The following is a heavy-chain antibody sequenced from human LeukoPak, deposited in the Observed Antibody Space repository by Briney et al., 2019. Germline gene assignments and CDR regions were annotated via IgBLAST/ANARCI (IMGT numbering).Heavy chain of an antibody. J-gene: IGHJ6*03. CDR3: ARGYSGGGFYYYYMDV. Sequence: SVKVSCKASGGTFSSYAISWVRQAPGQGLEWMGGIIPIFGTASYAQKFQGRVTITTDESTSTAYMELSSLRSEDTAVYYCARGYSGGGFYYYYMDVWGKGTTVTVSS. V-gene: IGHV1-69*05. CDR2: IIPIFGTA. D-gene: IGHD1-26*01. CDR1: GGTFSSYA.